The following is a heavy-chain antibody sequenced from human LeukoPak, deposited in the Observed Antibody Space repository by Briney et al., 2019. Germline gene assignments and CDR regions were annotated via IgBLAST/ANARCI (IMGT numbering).Heavy chain of an antibody. CDR2: INTNTGNP. D-gene: IGHD6-19*01. Sequence: ASVKVSCKASGYTFTSYAMNWVRQAPGQGLEWMGWINTNTGNPTYAQGFTGRFVFSLDTSVSTAYLQISSLKAEDTAVYYCARDLYSSGWAYYYYYGMDVWGQGTTVTVSS. CDR3: ARDLYSSGWAYYYYYGMDV. V-gene: IGHV7-4-1*02. CDR1: GYTFTSYA. J-gene: IGHJ6*02.